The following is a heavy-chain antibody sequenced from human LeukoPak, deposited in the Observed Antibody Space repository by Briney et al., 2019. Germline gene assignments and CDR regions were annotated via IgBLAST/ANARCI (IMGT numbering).Heavy chain of an antibody. V-gene: IGHV3-23*01. CDR1: GFTFSSYA. D-gene: IGHD4-11*01. J-gene: IGHJ2*01. Sequence: GGSLGLSCAASGFTFSSYAMSWVRQAPGKGLEWVSAISGCGCSTYYEDSVTGQFTISRDHSKYTLYLQMNSLRAADTAVDYCAKDGDYRMTWYFDLWGRGTLVSVSS. CDR3: AKDGDYRMTWYFDL. CDR2: ISGCGCST.